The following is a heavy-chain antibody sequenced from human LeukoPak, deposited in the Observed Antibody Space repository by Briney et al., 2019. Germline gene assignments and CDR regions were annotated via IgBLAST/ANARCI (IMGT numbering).Heavy chain of an antibody. D-gene: IGHD5-18*01. CDR2: IKKDGSEK. J-gene: IGHJ4*02. Sequence: GGSLRLSCAASRFTFSNYWMAWVRQAPGKGLEWVANIKKDGSEKYYVDAVKGRFTISRDNAKTSLYLQMNSLRAEDTAVYYCARDLSGIAGYTYGRGIDYWGQGTLVTVSS. V-gene: IGHV3-7*01. CDR1: RFTFSNYW. CDR3: ARDLSGIAGYTYGRGIDY.